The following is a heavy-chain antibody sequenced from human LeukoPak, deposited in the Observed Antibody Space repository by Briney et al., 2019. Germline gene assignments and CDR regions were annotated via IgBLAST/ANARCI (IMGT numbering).Heavy chain of an antibody. CDR3: ARGTVATINFSYYYMDV. D-gene: IGHD5-12*01. Sequence: SVKVSCKASGGTFSNYAINWVRQAPGQGLEWMGGITPIFGTANYAQKFQGRVTITADESTSTAYMELSSLRSEDTAVYYCARGTVATINFSYYYMDVWGKGTTVTVSS. CDR1: GGTFSNYA. J-gene: IGHJ6*03. CDR2: ITPIFGTA. V-gene: IGHV1-69*01.